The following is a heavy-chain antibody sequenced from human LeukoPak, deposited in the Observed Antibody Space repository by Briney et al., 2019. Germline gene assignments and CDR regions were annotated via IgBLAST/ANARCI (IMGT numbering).Heavy chain of an antibody. D-gene: IGHD1-26*01. J-gene: IGHJ4*02. CDR3: SRHIVGARTYFDY. Sequence: GGSLRLSCAASGFSFNNVWMSWVRQAPGKGLEWVGHIKSKPDGGTTECAAPVKGRFTISRDDSKSIAYLQMNSLKTEDTAVYYCSRHIVGARTYFDYWGQGALVTVSS. CDR1: GFSFNNVW. CDR2: IKSKPDGGTT. V-gene: IGHV3-15*01.